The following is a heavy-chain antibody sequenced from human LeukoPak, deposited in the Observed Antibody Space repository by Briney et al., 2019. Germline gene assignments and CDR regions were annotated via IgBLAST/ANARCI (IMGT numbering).Heavy chain of an antibody. J-gene: IGHJ5*02. CDR2: IYHNGHT. CDR1: GGSISGASIRGTTYY. V-gene: IGHV4-39*07. D-gene: IGHD6-19*01. Sequence: SETLSLTCTISGGSISGASIRGTTYYWGCVRQPPGKGLEWIGSIYHNGHTFFNPSLKSRVTMSLDTSRNQVSLKLSSVTAADTAVYYCVRSPKGTAVTANWFDPWGQGTLVTVSS. CDR3: VRSPKGTAVTANWFDP.